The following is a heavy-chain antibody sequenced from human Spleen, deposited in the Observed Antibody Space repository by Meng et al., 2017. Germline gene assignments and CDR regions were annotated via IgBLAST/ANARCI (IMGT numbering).Heavy chain of an antibody. V-gene: IGHV3-72*01. D-gene: IGHD1-26*01. Sequence: EVQLVESGGGLVQLGGSLRLSCAASGFAFSDHYIDWVRQAPGKGLEWVGRIRNRANKYTTEYAASVKGRFTISRDDSKNSLYLQMNSLKTEDTAVYYCARVVGGTSDYWGQGTLVTVSS. CDR3: ARVVGGTSDY. CDR2: IRNRANKYTT. J-gene: IGHJ4*02. CDR1: GFAFSDHY.